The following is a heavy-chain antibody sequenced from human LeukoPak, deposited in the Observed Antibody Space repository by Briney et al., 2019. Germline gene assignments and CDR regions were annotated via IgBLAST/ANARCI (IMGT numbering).Heavy chain of an antibody. J-gene: IGHJ4*02. CDR2: IYYSGST. Sequence: SETLSLTCTVSGGSISSSSYYWGWIRQPPGKGLELIGFIYYSGSTSYNPSLKSRVTISVDTSKSQFSLKLSSVIAADTAVYYCARRAYSSGFDYIDYWGQGTLVTVSS. V-gene: IGHV4-61*05. CDR1: GGSISSSSYY. D-gene: IGHD6-19*01. CDR3: ARRAYSSGFDYIDY.